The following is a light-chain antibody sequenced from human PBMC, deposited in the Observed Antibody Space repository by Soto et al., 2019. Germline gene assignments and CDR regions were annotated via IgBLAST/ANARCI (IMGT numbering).Light chain of an antibody. Sequence: EIVLTQAPATLSLSPGERVSLSCRASQGVGNCLAWYQQKPGQAPRLLIYDVCNRATGSPARFIGSGSGTDFTLTISSLEPQVFPVYYSQQCVIWPLLTFAPGTKVDIK. CDR2: DVC. CDR1: QGVGNC. V-gene: IGKV3-11*01. J-gene: IGKJ3*01. CDR3: QQCVIWPLLT.